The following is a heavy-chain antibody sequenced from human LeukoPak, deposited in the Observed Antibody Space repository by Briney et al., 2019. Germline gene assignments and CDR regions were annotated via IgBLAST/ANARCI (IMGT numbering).Heavy chain of an antibody. D-gene: IGHD4-17*01. Sequence: GGSLRLSCAASGFAFSDYYMSWIRQAPGKGLEWVSYISSSSSYTNYADSVKGRFTISRDNAKNTLYLQMNSLRAEDTAVYYCARVPSPYGDGADFDYWGQGTLVTVSS. CDR2: ISSSSSYT. V-gene: IGHV3-11*05. CDR3: ARVPSPYGDGADFDY. CDR1: GFAFSDYY. J-gene: IGHJ4*02.